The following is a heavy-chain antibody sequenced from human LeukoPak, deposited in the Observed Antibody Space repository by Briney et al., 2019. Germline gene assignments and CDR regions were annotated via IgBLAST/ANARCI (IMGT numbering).Heavy chain of an antibody. CDR3: ARLSSFAFDI. D-gene: IGHD3-16*02. CDR2: ILHNGDST. V-gene: IGHV3-23*01. J-gene: IGHJ3*02. CDR1: GFTCSTYV. Sequence: GGSLRVSCAASGFTCSTYVMSWVRQAPGKGLEWLSLILHNGDSTYYADSVKGRFTISRDNSKNTLYLQMNSLRAEDTAVYYCARLSSFAFDIWGQGTMVTVSS.